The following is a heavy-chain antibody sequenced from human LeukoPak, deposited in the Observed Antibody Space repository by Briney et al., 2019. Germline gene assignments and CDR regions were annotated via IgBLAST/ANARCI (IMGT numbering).Heavy chain of an antibody. J-gene: IGHJ4*02. D-gene: IGHD3-10*01. Sequence: GGSLRLSCSASGFTLSNFWIHWVRQVPGKGLVWVSRINTDGSSTNYADSVKGRFAVSRDNAKNTLYLQMNSLRAEDTAVYYCAKDLTPVGYYGSGSYRLFDYWGQGTLVTVSS. CDR1: GFTLSNFW. CDR3: AKDLTPVGYYGSGSYRLFDY. V-gene: IGHV3-74*01. CDR2: INTDGSST.